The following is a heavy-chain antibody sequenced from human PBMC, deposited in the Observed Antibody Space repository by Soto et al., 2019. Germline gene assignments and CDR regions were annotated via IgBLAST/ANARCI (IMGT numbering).Heavy chain of an antibody. CDR2: IRSKANSYAT. D-gene: IGHD5-18*01. V-gene: IGHV3-73*01. J-gene: IGHJ6*02. CDR1: GFTFSGSA. CDR3: TRLKDTAMVTYYYYGMDV. Sequence: GGSLRLSCAASGFTFSGSAMHWVRQASGKGLEWVGRIRSKANSYATAYAASVKGRFTISRDDSKNTAYLQMNSLKTEDTAVYYCTRLKDTAMVTYYYYGMDVWGQGTTVTVSS.